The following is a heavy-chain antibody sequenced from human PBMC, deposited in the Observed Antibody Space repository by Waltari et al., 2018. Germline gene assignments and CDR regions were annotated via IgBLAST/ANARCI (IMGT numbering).Heavy chain of an antibody. V-gene: IGHV3-23*01. D-gene: IGHD6-19*01. J-gene: IGHJ5*02. Sequence: EVQVLESGGGLVQPGGSLRLSCAASGFSFSSYAVSWVRQAPGKGLEWVSAMSGRAGNTYYSDSVKGRFTLSRDNSNNTVYLQMNSLRADDTAVYYCAKGGLSSSWPKNWFDPWGQGTLVTVSS. CDR2: MSGRAGNT. CDR1: GFSFSSYA. CDR3: AKGGLSSSWPKNWFDP.